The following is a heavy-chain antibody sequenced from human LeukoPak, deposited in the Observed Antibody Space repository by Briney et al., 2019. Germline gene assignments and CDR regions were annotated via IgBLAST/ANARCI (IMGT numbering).Heavy chain of an antibody. J-gene: IGHJ4*02. CDR3: ARHDHPYSSGWSWGSYYFDY. D-gene: IGHD6-19*01. CDR2: IYYSGST. V-gene: IGHV4-39*01. CDR1: GGSISSSSYY. Sequence: SETLSLTCTVSGGSISSSSYYWGWIRQPPGKGLEWIGNIYYSGSTYYNPSLKSRVTISVDTSKNQFSLKLSSVTAADTAVYYCARHDHPYSSGWSWGSYYFDYWGQGTLVTVSS.